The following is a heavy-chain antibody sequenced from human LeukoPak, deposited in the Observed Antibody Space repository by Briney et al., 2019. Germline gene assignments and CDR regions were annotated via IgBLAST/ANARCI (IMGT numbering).Heavy chain of an antibody. CDR3: ARANALYCSGTSCLFDY. CDR2: INPNSGGT. V-gene: IGHV1-2*02. J-gene: IGHJ4*02. D-gene: IGHD2-2*01. CDR1: GYTFTGYY. Sequence: ASVKVSCKASGYTFTGYYMHWVRRAPGQGLEWMAWINPNSGGTYYAQNFHDRITMTRDTSISTAYMELSRLRSDDTAIYYCARANALYCSGTSCLFDYWGQGTLVTVSS.